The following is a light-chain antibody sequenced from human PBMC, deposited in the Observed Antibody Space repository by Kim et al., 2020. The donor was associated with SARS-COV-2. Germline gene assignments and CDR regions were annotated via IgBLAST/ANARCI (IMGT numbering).Light chain of an antibody. CDR1: QSINTN. Sequence: EIVMTQSPGPLSVSPGERVTVSCRASQSINTNLAWYQQKPGQSPSLLVFGASTSATGVPVRFSGSGSGTEFTLTISGLQSEDFAVYYCQQYDTWPLTFGGGTKLEIK. J-gene: IGKJ4*01. CDR2: GAS. CDR3: QQYDTWPLT. V-gene: IGKV3-15*01.